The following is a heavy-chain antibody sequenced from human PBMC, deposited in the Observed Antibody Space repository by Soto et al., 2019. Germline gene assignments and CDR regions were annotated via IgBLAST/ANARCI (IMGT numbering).Heavy chain of an antibody. Sequence: ASVKVSCKASGYTFTGYDTNWVRQATGQGLEYLGWMNPNSGNTGYVQKFQGRVTMTWDSSITTAYMELSSLRSEDTAVYFCARGVKYGAYSRWFDPWGQGTLVTVSS. V-gene: IGHV1-8*01. D-gene: IGHD4-17*01. J-gene: IGHJ5*02. CDR1: GYTFTGYD. CDR3: ARGVKYGAYSRWFDP. CDR2: MNPNSGNT.